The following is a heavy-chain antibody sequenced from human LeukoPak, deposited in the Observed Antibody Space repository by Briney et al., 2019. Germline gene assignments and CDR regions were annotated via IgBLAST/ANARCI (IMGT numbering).Heavy chain of an antibody. V-gene: IGHV3-23*01. Sequence: PGGSLRLSCAASGFTFSSYAMTWVRQPPGKGLEWVSGISDSGDVTYYTDSVKGRFAVSRDNSKNTLYLQMSSLRAEDTAVYYCAKRSKLSCSSTSCPLDYWGQGTLVTVSS. D-gene: IGHD2-2*01. CDR2: ISDSGDVT. CDR3: AKRSKLSCSSTSCPLDY. CDR1: GFTFSSYA. J-gene: IGHJ4*02.